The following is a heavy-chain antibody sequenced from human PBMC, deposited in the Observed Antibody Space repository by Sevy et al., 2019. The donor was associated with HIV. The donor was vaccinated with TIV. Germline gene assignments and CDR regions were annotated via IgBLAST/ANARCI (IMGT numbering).Heavy chain of an antibody. V-gene: IGHV1-69*06. CDR3: ARDRVDTAMVTEYNWFDP. D-gene: IGHD5-18*01. Sequence: ASVKVSCKASGGTLSCYAISWVRQAPGQGLEWMGGIIPIFGTANYAQRFQGRVTITADKSTSTAYMELSSLRSEDTAVYYCARDRVDTAMVTEYNWFDPWGQGTLVTVSS. CDR2: IIPIFGTA. CDR1: GGTLSCYA. J-gene: IGHJ5*02.